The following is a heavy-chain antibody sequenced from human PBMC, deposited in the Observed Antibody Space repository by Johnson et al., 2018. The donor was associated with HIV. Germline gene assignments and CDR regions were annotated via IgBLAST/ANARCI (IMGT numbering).Heavy chain of an antibody. D-gene: IGHD5-18*01. Sequence: VQLVESGGGLIQPGGSLRLSCAASGFTVSSNYMSWVRQAPGKGLEWVSSIGGSGTNTYYADSVKGRFTISRDNSKNTLYLQMNSLRAEDTAVYYCAKVDTAMVNAFDIWGQGTMVTVSS. V-gene: IGHV3-66*03. CDR3: AKVDTAMVNAFDI. J-gene: IGHJ3*02. CDR1: GFTVSSNY. CDR2: IGGSGTNT.